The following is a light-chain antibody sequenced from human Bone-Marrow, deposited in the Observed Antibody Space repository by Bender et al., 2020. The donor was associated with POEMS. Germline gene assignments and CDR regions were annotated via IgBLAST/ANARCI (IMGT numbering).Light chain of an antibody. J-gene: IGLJ3*02. CDR3: CSYAGGSTWV. CDR1: SSDVGRYNY. V-gene: IGLV2-23*02. Sequence: QSALTQPPSASGSPGQSVTISCTGTSSDVGRYNYVSWYQQHPGKAPKFMIYEVNKRPSEISNRFSGSKSGNTASLTISGLQAEDEADYHCCSYAGGSTWVFGGGTKLTVL. CDR2: EVN.